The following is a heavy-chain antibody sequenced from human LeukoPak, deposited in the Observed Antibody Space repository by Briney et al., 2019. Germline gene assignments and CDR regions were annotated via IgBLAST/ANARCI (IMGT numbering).Heavy chain of an antibody. CDR3: TRAIQWFGELFYGMDV. CDR1: GFNVISNY. D-gene: IGHD3-10*01. J-gene: IGHJ6*02. Sequence: AGGSLRLSCAASGFNVISNYMSWVRQAPGKGLEWVSVIYSGGTTNYGDSVKGRFTISRDTSKNTLYLQMNSLRAEDTAVYYCTRAIQWFGELFYGMDVWGQGTTVTVSS. V-gene: IGHV3-53*01. CDR2: IYSGGTT.